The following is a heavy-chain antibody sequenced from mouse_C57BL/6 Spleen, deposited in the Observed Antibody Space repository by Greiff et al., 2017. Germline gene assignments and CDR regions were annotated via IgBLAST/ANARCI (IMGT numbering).Heavy chain of an antibody. CDR1: GFTFSDAW. D-gene: IGHD1-3*01. CDR3: TRLLNWGFAF. Sequence: EVKLQESGGGLVQPGGSMKLSCAASGFTFSDAWMDWVRQSPEKGLEWVSEIRNKANNHASYYAVSVKGSFTISRDDSKSSVYLQMNSLSAEDTGIYYGTRLLNWGFAFWGTGTLVTVSA. V-gene: IGHV6-6*01. CDR2: IRNKANNHAS. J-gene: IGHJ3*01.